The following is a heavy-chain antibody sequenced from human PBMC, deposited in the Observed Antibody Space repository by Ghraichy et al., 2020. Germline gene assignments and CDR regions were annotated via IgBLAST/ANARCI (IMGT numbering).Heavy chain of an antibody. CDR3: ARDSSGYYTPDYYYYGMDV. V-gene: IGHV4-4*07. CDR1: GDSISTYY. Sequence: SQTRSLTCTVSGDSISTYYWSWIRQPAGKGLEWIGRIYTSGSTNYNPSLKSRVTMSVDTSKNQFSLKLNSVTAADTAVYYCARDSSGYYTPDYYYYGMDVWGQGTTVTVSS. J-gene: IGHJ6*02. CDR2: IYTSGST. D-gene: IGHD3-22*01.